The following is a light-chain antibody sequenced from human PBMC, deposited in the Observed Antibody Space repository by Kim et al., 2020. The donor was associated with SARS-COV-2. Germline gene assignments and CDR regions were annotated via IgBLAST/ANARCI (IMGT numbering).Light chain of an antibody. CDR2: GNS. J-gene: IGLJ3*02. CDR3: QSYDSSLSGWV. V-gene: IGLV1-40*01. Sequence: RVTISGTGSSSNIGAGYDFRWYQQLPGTAPKLLIYGNSDRPSGVPDRFSGSKSGTSASLAITGLQAEDEADYYCQSYDSSLSGWVFGGGTQLTVL. CDR1: SSNIGAGYD.